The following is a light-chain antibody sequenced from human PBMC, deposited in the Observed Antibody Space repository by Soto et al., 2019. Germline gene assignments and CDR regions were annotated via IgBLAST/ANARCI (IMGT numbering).Light chain of an antibody. CDR2: DVS. V-gene: IGKV1-5*01. CDR3: QQYKSYSL. J-gene: IGKJ4*01. CDR1: QSISSW. Sequence: DIQMTQSPSTLSACVGDRVTITCRASQSISSWLAWYQQKPGKAPNLLIDDVSSLESGVSSRFSGSGSGTEFTLTISSLQPDDFATYYCQQYKSYSLFGGGTKVDIK.